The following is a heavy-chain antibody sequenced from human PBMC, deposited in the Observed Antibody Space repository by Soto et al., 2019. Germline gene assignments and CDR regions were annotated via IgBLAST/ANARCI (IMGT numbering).Heavy chain of an antibody. CDR1: GFTFSSFA. V-gene: IGHV3-23*01. Sequence: EVQLLESGGGLVQAGGSLRLSCAASGFTFSSFAMGWVRQAPGPGLEGVPAFDGSGGDTSFADSVKGRFTISRDNSKKTLYLHMSSLRVEDTARYYCAKEIVAAAYVETSPFDVWGQGTQVTVSS. CDR2: FDGSGGDT. CDR3: AKEIVAAAYVETSPFDV. D-gene: IGHD2-15*01. J-gene: IGHJ4*02.